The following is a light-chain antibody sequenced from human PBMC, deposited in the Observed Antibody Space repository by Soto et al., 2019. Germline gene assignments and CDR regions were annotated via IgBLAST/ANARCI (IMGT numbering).Light chain of an antibody. CDR2: EVT. CDR1: SSDVGGYTY. CDR3: SSYCVSYGRIETSATVV. Sequence: QSALTQPASVSGSPGQSITISCTGTSSDVGGYTYVSWYQQHPGKAPKLLVYEVTNRPSGVSTRFSGSKSGNTASLTTSGLQAEDEAEYYCSSYCVSYGRIETSATVVFGGGTKLTVL. V-gene: IGLV2-14*01. J-gene: IGLJ2*01.